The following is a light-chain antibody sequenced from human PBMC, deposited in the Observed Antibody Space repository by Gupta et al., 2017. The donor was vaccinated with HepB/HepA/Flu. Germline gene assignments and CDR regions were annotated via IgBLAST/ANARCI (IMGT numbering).Light chain of an antibody. CDR3: AAWDDRLNGFV. V-gene: IGLV1-44*01. CDR2: TNN. CDR1: SSNIGSNT. J-gene: IGLJ1*01. Sequence: QSVLTQPPSASGTPGQRVSISCSGSSSNIGSNTVNWYQQLPGTAPKVLIYTNNQRPSGVPDRFSGSKSGTSASLAISGLQSDDEADYYCAAWDDRLNGFVFGTGTKVTVL.